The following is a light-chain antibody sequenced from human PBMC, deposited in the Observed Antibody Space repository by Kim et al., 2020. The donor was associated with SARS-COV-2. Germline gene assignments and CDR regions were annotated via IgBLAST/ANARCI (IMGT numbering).Light chain of an antibody. Sequence: VALGQTVRIACQGDSLRSYYATWYQQKPGQAPILVIYGKNNLPSGIPDRFSGSSSGNTASLTITGTQAGDEADYYCNSRDSNNNVLFGGGTRLTVL. J-gene: IGLJ2*01. CDR1: SLRSYY. CDR2: GKN. CDR3: NSRDSNNNVL. V-gene: IGLV3-19*01.